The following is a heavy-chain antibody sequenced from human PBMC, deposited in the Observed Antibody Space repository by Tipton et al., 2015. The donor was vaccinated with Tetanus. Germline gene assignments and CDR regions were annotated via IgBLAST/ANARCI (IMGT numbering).Heavy chain of an antibody. J-gene: IGHJ4*02. CDR1: GFRFSYSG. Sequence: SLRLSCAASGFRFSYSGMHWVRQALGKGLEWVAVIAFDGKNERYADSVKGRFIISRDNSKNTLYLQMNSLRPEDTAVYYCAKEFQRARIRFFDSWGQGTQVTASS. D-gene: IGHD2-15*01. CDR2: IAFDGKNE. V-gene: IGHV3-30*18. CDR3: AKEFQRARIRFFDS.